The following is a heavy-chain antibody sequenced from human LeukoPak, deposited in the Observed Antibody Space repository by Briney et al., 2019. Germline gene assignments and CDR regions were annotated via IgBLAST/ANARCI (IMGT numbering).Heavy chain of an antibody. J-gene: IGHJ6*02. CDR2: VRGSGGTT. D-gene: IGHD4-17*01. Sequence: PGGSLRLSCAASGFTFSSYAMYWVRQAPGKGLEWVSVVRGSGGTTYYADSVKGRFTISRDNSKNTLYLQMNSLRAEDAAVYYCAKGDPMTTVPYGMDVWGQGTTVTVSS. CDR3: AKGDPMTTVPYGMDV. CDR1: GFTFSSYA. V-gene: IGHV3-23*01.